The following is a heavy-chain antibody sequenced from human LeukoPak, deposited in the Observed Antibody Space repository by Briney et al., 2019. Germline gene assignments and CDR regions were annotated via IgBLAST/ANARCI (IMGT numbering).Heavy chain of an antibody. V-gene: IGHV4-38-2*02. Sequence: SETLSLTCKVSGYSIGGDYYWAWLRQPPGKGLEWIGSICHTGRTVYNPSYESRLTISMDTSKNEFFLRLTSVTAADTAVYFCARDGGYPTTDEGFDPWGLGTLVTVSS. CDR1: GYSIGGDYY. D-gene: IGHD5-12*01. CDR3: ARDGGYPTTDEGFDP. J-gene: IGHJ5*02. CDR2: ICHTGRT.